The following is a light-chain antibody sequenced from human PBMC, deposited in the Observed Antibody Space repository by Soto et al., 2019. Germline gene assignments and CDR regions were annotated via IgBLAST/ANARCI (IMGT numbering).Light chain of an antibody. CDR3: QSYDSSVSGTV. J-gene: IGLJ1*01. CDR2: GNS. V-gene: IGLV1-40*01. Sequence: QSVLTQPPSVSGAPGQRVTISCTGSSSNIGAGYDVHWYQQLPGTAPKLLIYGNSNRPSGVPDRFSGSNSDTSASLAITGLPAEDEADYYCQSYDSSVSGTVFGTGTKLTVL. CDR1: SSNIGAGYD.